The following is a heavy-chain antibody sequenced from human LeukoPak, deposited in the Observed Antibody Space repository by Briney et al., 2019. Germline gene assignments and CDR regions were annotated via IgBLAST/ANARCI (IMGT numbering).Heavy chain of an antibody. V-gene: IGHV3-48*01. CDR3: ARPTTSGWYPH. CDR2: ITGSSSSK. CDR1: GFTFSDYD. D-gene: IGHD6-19*01. Sequence: PGGSLRLSCAASGFTFSDYDMNWIRQAPGTGLEGVSYITGSSSSKYYADSVKGRFTISRDNAKNSLYLQMNSLRAEDTAVYYCARPTTSGWYPHWGQGTMVTVSS. J-gene: IGHJ3*01.